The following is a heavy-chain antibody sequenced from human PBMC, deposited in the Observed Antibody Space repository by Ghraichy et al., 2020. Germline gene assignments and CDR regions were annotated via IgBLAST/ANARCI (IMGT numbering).Heavy chain of an antibody. J-gene: IGHJ6*03. Sequence: GESLRLSCAASGFFFSSYTMHWVRQAPGKGLEWVSSISSGSSYINYVDSVKGRFTISRDDAKNSLYLQMNSLRAEDTAVYFCARDDPPYCGGDCQRSLYMDGWGKGTTVTVS. CDR3: ARDDPPYCGGDCQRSLYMDG. D-gene: IGHD2-21*01. CDR1: GFFFSSYT. V-gene: IGHV3-21*01. CDR2: ISSGSSYI.